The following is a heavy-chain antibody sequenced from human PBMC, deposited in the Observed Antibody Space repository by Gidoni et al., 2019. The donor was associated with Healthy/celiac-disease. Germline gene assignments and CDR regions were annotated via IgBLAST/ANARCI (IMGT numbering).Heavy chain of an antibody. J-gene: IGHJ4*02. D-gene: IGHD2-15*01. V-gene: IGHV4-31*03. CDR3: AREGGSGYCSGGSCSPYYFDY. CDR2: IYYSGST. CDR1: GGSIRRGGYY. Sequence: QVQLQESGPGLVKPSQTLSPTCTVSGGSIRRGGYYWSWIRQHPGKGLEWIGYIYYSGSTYYNPSLKSRVTISVDTSKNQFSLKLSSVTAADTAVYYCAREGGSGYCSGGSCSPYYFDYWGQGTLVTVSS.